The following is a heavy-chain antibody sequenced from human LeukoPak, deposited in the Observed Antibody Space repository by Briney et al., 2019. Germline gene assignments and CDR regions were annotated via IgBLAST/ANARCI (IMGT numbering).Heavy chain of an antibody. J-gene: IGHJ4*02. CDR1: GGSISSYY. V-gene: IGHV4-59*01. CDR2: IYYSGST. D-gene: IGHD3-10*01. Sequence: SETLSLTCTVSGGSISSYYRSWIRQPPGKGLEWIGYIYYSGSTNYNPSLKSRVTISVDTSKNQFSLTLSSVTAADTAVYYCARAVWGVHIDYWGQRTLVTVSS. CDR3: ARAVWGVHIDY.